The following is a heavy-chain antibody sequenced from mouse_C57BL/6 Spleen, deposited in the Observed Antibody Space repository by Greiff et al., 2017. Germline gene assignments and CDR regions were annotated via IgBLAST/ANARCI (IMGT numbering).Heavy chain of an antibody. CDR1: GYTFTSYW. D-gene: IGHD2-9*01. V-gene: IGHV1-5*01. Sequence: VQLQQSGTVLARPGASVKMSCKTSGYTFTSYWMHWVKQRPGQGLEWIGAIYPGNSDTSYNQKFTGKAKLTAVTSASTAYMELSSLTNEDSAVYYCTRGGPYYGYDVGAMDYWGQGTSVTVSS. J-gene: IGHJ4*01. CDR2: IYPGNSDT. CDR3: TRGGPYYGYDVGAMDY.